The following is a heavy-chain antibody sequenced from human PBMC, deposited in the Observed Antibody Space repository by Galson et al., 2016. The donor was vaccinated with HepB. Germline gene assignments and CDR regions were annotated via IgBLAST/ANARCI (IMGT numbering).Heavy chain of an antibody. D-gene: IGHD2-2*01. CDR1: GGSISSYY. V-gene: IGHV4-59*01. CDR3: ARSLLGYCSSTRGHGAWFDP. CDR2: IYYSGST. J-gene: IGHJ5*02. Sequence: SETLSLTCTVSGGSISSYYWSWIRQPPGKGLEWIGYIYYSGSTNYNPSLTSRVPITVDTSTNQSSLKLSSVTAAATPVYYCARSLLGYCSSTRGHGAWFDPWGQGTLVTVAS.